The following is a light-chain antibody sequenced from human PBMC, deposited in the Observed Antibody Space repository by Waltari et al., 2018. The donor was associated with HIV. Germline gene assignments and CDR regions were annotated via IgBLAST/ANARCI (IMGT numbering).Light chain of an antibody. CDR3: AAWDDSLSGWV. V-gene: IGLV1-47*01. CDR2: RNS. CDR1: SSNIGDNY. Sequence: QSALTQPPSTSGTPGQTVTIPCSGSSSNIGDNYVSWYQQLPGTAPQLLIYRNSQRPSGVRDRCSGSKSGTSASLAINDLRSEDEAEYHCAAWDDSLSGWVFGGGTNLTVL. J-gene: IGLJ3*02.